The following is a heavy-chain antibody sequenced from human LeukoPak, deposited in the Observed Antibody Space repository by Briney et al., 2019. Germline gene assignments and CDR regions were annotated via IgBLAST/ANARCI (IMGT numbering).Heavy chain of an antibody. Sequence: PSETLSLTCTVSGGSISSGGYYWSWIRQHPGKGLEWIGYIYYSGSTYYNPSLKSRVTISVDTSKNQFSLKLSSVTAADTAVYYCARIGGSSWYYFDYWGQGTLVTVSS. J-gene: IGHJ4*02. CDR3: ARIGGSSWYYFDY. CDR1: GGSISSGGYY. D-gene: IGHD6-13*01. V-gene: IGHV4-31*03. CDR2: IYYSGST.